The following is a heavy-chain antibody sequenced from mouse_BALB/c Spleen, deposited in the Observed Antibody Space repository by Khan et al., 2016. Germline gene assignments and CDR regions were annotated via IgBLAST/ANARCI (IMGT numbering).Heavy chain of an antibody. V-gene: IGHV1-39*01. CDR2: IDPYYGGT. D-gene: IGHD1-1*01. Sequence: VQLQQSGPELEKPGASVKISCKASGYSFTGYNMNWVKQSNGKSLEWIGNIDPYYGGTSYNQKFKGKATLTVDKSSSTAYMQLKSLTAEDSEVYYWAKGADYYGSSSGHYAMGYWGQGTSVTVSS. CDR1: GYSFTGYN. CDR3: AKGADYYGSSSGHYAMGY. J-gene: IGHJ4*01.